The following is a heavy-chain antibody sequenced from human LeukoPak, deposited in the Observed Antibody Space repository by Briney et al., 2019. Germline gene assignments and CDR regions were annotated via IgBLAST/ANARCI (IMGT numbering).Heavy chain of an antibody. CDR3: AKEPYFSGWYDY. CDR2: ISSGSTYI. D-gene: IGHD6-19*01. Sequence: GGSLRLSCAASGFTFSSYSMNWVRQAPGKGLEWVSSISSGSTYIYYADPVKGRFTISRDNAKNSLYLQMNSLRAEDTAVYYCAKEPYFSGWYDYWGQGTLVTVSS. V-gene: IGHV3-21*01. CDR1: GFTFSSYS. J-gene: IGHJ4*02.